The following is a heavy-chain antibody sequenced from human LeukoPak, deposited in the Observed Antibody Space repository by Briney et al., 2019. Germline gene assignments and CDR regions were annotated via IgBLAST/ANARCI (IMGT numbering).Heavy chain of an antibody. CDR3: ATTVLFDH. J-gene: IGHJ4*02. CDR2: FDPEDGET. V-gene: IGHV1-24*01. Sequence: ASVKVSCKVSGYTLTELSMHWVRQAPGKGLEWMGGFDPEDGETIYAQKFQGRVTMTRNTSISTAYMELSSLTSEDTAVYYCATTVLFDHWGQGTLVTVSS. CDR1: GYTLTELS.